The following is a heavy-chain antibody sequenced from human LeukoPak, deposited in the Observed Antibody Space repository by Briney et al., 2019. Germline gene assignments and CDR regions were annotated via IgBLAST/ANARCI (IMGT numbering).Heavy chain of an antibody. D-gene: IGHD2-2*02. J-gene: IGHJ3*02. V-gene: IGHV3-20*04. CDR3: ARCSRSSTDCYSAFDI. CDR2: ITNWNGGST. Sequence: GGSLRLSCEASGFTFDDYGMSWVRQAAGKGLEWVSAITNWNGGSTGYAGSVRGRFTVSRDNAKNSLYLQMNSLRAEDTALYYCARCSRSSTDCYSAFDIWGQGTVVTVPS. CDR1: GFTFDDYG.